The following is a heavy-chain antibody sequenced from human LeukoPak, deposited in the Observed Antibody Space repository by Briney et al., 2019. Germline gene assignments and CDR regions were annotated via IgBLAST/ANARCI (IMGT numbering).Heavy chain of an antibody. CDR1: GYSFTSYW. Sequence: GESLKISCKGSGYSFTSYWIGWVRQMPGKGLEWMGIIYPGDSDTRYSPSFQGQVTISADKSISTAYLQWSSLKASDTAMYYCVTGPYYYDSSGYYDGLDYWGQGTLVTVSS. CDR3: VTGPYYYDSSGYYDGLDY. D-gene: IGHD3-22*01. V-gene: IGHV5-51*01. CDR2: IYPGDSDT. J-gene: IGHJ4*02.